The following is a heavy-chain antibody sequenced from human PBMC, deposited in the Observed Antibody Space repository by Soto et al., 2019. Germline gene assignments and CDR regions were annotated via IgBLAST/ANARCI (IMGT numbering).Heavy chain of an antibody. V-gene: IGHV3-53*01. D-gene: IGHD2-2*01. J-gene: IGHJ5*02. CDR1: GFTVSNTY. Sequence: VGSLRLSCAASGFTVSNTYMTWVRQPPGKGLECVSVIYTAGGTSYADSVKGRFIISRDNSKNTLYLQMNSLRAEDTAVYYCARALPVAKGGFDPWGQGTLVTVS. CDR2: IYTAGGT. CDR3: ARALPVAKGGFDP.